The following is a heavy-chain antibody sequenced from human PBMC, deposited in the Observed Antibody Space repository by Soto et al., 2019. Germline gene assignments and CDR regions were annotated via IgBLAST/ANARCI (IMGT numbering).Heavy chain of an antibody. V-gene: IGHV1-3*01. J-gene: IGHJ5*02. Sequence: ASVKVSCKASGYTFTSYAMHWVRQAPGQRLEWMGWINAGNGNTKYSQKFQGRVTITRDTSASTAYLELSSLRSEDTAVYYCARVPYGDHYSWFDPWGQGTLVTVSS. CDR3: ARVPYGDHYSWFDP. D-gene: IGHD4-17*01. CDR1: GYTFTSYA. CDR2: INAGNGNT.